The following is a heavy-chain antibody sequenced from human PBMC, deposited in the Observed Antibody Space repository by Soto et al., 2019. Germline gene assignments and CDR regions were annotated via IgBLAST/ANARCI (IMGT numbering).Heavy chain of an antibody. CDR3: ASHNYYDSSDYDYYYYYGMDV. CDR1: GGTFSSYA. D-gene: IGHD3-22*01. Sequence: PSVKVSCKASGGTFSSYAISWVRQAPGQGLEWMGGIIPIFGTANYAQKFQGRVTITADESTSTAYMELSSLRSEDTAVYYCASHNYYDSSDYDYYYYYGMDVWGQGTTVIVSS. J-gene: IGHJ6*02. CDR2: IIPIFGTA. V-gene: IGHV1-69*13.